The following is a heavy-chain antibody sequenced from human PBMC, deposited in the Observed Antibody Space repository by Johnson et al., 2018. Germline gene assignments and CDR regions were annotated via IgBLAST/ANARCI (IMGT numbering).Heavy chain of an antibody. V-gene: IGHV3-23*01. D-gene: IGHD6-13*01. J-gene: IGHJ6*02. CDR1: GFTFSNYA. CDR3: AKPVHSSSWSMDV. Sequence: VQLQESGGGLVQPGGSLRLSCAASGFTFSNYAMTWVRQAPGKGLEWVSGISGSGDDTYYADSVKGRFTVSRDNSKSTVYLQMNSLRVEEPALYYCAKPVHSSSWSMDVWGQGTTVTVS. CDR2: ISGSGDDT.